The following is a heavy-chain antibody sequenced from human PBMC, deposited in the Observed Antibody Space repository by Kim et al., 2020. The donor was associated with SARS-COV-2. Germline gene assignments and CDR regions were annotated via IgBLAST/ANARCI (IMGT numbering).Heavy chain of an antibody. Sequence: SQTLSLTCAISGDSVSSNSAAWNWIRQSPSRGLEWLGRTYYRSKWYNDYAVSVKSRITINPDTSKNQFSLQLNSVTPEDTAVYYCARAPSGIVGATVLGGAFDYWGQGTLVTVSS. J-gene: IGHJ4*02. V-gene: IGHV6-1*01. CDR3: ARAPSGIVGATVLGGAFDY. CDR2: TYYRSKWYN. D-gene: IGHD1-26*01. CDR1: GDSVSSNSAA.